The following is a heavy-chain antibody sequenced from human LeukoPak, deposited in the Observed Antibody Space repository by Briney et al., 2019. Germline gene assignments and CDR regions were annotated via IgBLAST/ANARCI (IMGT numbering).Heavy chain of an antibody. CDR1: GFTFSSYA. Sequence: PGGSLRLSCAASGFTFSSYAMSWVRQAPGKGLEWVSYISSSSSTIYYADSVKGRFTISRDNVENTLYLQMNSLRAEDTAIYYCAKNGAYSYEDYFDYWGQGTLVTVSS. CDR2: ISSSSSTI. V-gene: IGHV3-48*01. D-gene: IGHD5-18*01. CDR3: AKNGAYSYEDYFDY. J-gene: IGHJ4*02.